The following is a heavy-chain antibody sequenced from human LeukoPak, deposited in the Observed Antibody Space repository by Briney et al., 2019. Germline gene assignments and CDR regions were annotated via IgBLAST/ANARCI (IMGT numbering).Heavy chain of an antibody. V-gene: IGHV3-74*01. D-gene: IGHD3-22*01. CDR3: ARAPSEIGGYYPEYFRH. Sequence: GGSLRLSCAASGFTFSHYWRHWVRQARGKGLVWVSRIKSDGSTNYADSVKGRFTISRDNAKNTVSLQMNSLRAEDTGVYFCARAPSEIGGYYPEYFRHWGQGTLVTVSS. CDR1: GFTFSHYW. J-gene: IGHJ1*01. CDR2: IKSDGST.